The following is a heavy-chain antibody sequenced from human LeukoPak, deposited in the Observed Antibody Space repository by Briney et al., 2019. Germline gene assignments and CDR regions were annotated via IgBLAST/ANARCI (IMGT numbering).Heavy chain of an antibody. J-gene: IGHJ6*02. V-gene: IGHV3-9*01. CDR2: ISWNSGSI. CDR1: GFPFDDYA. CDR3: AKSLPEDYYYGMDV. Sequence: GGSLRLSCAASGFPFDDYAMHWVRQAPAKGLEWVSGISWNSGSIGYADSVKGRFTISRDNAKNSLYLQMNSLRAEDTALYYCAKSLPEDYYYGMDVWGQGTTVTVSS.